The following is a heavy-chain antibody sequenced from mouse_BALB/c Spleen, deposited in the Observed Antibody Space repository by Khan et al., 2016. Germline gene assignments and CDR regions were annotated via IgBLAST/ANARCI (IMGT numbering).Heavy chain of an antibody. D-gene: IGHD2-3*01. V-gene: IGHV1-7*01. J-gene: IGHJ3*01. CDR2: INPSTGYT. Sequence: QVQLQQSGAELAKPGASVKMSCKASGYTFTSYWMHWVKQRPGQGLEWIGYINPSTGYTEYNQKFKDKATLTADKSSSTAYMQLSSLTSEDSAVXYSARRDDGYPWFAYWGQGTLVTVSA. CDR3: ARRDDGYPWFAY. CDR1: GYTFTSYW.